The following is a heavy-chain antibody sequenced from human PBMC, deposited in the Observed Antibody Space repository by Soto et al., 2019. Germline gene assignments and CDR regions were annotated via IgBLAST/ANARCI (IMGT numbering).Heavy chain of an antibody. D-gene: IGHD3-3*01. CDR1: GYTFTSYY. CDR2: INPSGGST. Sequence: ASVKVSCKASGYTFTSYYMHWVRQAPGQGLEWMGIINPSGGSTSYAQKFQGRVTMTRDTSTSTVYMELSSLRSEDTAVYYCSRGGPTYYDFWSGYYTDFDYWGQGTLVTVS. CDR3: SRGGPTYYDFWSGYYTDFDY. V-gene: IGHV1-46*01. J-gene: IGHJ4*02.